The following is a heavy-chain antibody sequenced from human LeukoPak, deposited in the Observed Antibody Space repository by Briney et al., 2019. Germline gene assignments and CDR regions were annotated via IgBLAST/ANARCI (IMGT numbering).Heavy chain of an antibody. Sequence: GASAKVSCKASGGTFSNYAISWVRQAPGQGLEWMGRIIPIFGTANYAQKFQGRVTITTDESTSTAYMELSSLRSEDTAVYYCAGPRNYFDSSGYSLDYWGQGTLVTVSS. CDR1: GGTFSNYA. J-gene: IGHJ4*02. CDR2: IIPIFGTA. V-gene: IGHV1-69*05. CDR3: AGPRNYFDSSGYSLDY. D-gene: IGHD3-22*01.